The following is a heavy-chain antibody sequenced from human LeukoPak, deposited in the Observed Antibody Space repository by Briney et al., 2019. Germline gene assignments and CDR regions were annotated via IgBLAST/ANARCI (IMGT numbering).Heavy chain of an antibody. D-gene: IGHD3-10*01. V-gene: IGHV4-34*01. J-gene: IGHJ6*03. CDR3: ARDFMIRGVSRGYMDV. Sequence: SETLSLTCAVYGGSFSGYYWSWIRQPPGKGLEWIGEINHSGSTNYNPSLKSRVTISVDTSKNQFSLKLSSVTAADTAVYYCARDFMIRGVSRGYMDVWGKGTTVTVSS. CDR1: GGSFSGYY. CDR2: INHSGST.